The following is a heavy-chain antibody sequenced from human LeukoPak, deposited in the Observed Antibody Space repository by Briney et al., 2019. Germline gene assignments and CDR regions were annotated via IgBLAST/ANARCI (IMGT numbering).Heavy chain of an antibody. CDR3: ARHSSYVSPVRY. V-gene: IGHV4-39*01. D-gene: IGHD3-10*02. J-gene: IGHJ4*02. Sequence: PSETLSLTCTVSGGSISNSSYYWGWTRQPPGKGLEWIGSIFYSGSTYYNPSLKSRVTISVDTSKDQFSLRLSSVTAADTAVYFCARHSSYVSPVRYWGQGTLVTVSP. CDR2: IFYSGST. CDR1: GGSISNSSYY.